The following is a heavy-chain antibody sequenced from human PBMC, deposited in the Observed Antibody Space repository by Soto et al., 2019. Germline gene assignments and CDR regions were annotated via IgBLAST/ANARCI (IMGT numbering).Heavy chain of an antibody. Sequence: GGSLRLSCAASGFTFSSYSMNWVRQAPGKGLEWVSSISPSSSYIFYADSLQGRFTISRDNAKNSLFLQMNSLRAEDTAVYYCVRVSSLSYCISTACYGGVYYGLDVWGQGTTVTVSS. CDR3: VRVSSLSYCISTACYGGVYYGLDV. CDR2: ISPSSSYI. CDR1: GFTFSSYS. J-gene: IGHJ6*02. D-gene: IGHD2-2*01. V-gene: IGHV3-21*06.